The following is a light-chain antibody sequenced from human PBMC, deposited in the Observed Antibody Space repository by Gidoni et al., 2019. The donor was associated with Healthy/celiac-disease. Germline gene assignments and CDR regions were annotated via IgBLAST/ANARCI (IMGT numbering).Light chain of an antibody. J-gene: IGKJ3*01. Sequence: DIQMTQSPSSLSASVGDRVTITCRASQSISSYLNWYQQKPGKAPKLLIYAASSLQSGVPSRFSGSGSGTDFTLTISSLQPEDFATYYCQQSYSTRFXFXPGTKVDIK. CDR2: AAS. CDR1: QSISSY. V-gene: IGKV1-39*01. CDR3: QQSYSTRFX.